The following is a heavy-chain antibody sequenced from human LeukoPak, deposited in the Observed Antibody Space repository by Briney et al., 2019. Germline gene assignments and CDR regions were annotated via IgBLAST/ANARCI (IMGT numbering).Heavy chain of an antibody. J-gene: IGHJ4*02. CDR3: ARQPRFVELWFDN. CDR1: GGAFNTFG. CDR2: ITPIHPTA. D-gene: IGHD1-14*01. V-gene: IGHV1-69*10. Sequence: GASVKVSCKASGGAFNTFGISWLRQAPGQGLEWIGGITPIHPTANYAQKFQDRVTITADKSTSTAYMDLSRLRSDDTAVYYCARQPRFVELWFDNWGQGTLVTVSS.